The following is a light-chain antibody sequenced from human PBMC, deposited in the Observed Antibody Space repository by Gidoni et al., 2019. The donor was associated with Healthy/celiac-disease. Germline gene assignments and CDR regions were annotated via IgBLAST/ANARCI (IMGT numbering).Light chain of an antibody. J-gene: IGLJ1*01. CDR3: AAWDDSLNGPV. CDR1: RSNIGSNT. Sequence: QSVLTQPPSASGTPGQRATISCSGSRSNIGSNTVNWYQQLPGTAPKLLIYSNNQRPSGVPDRFSGSKSGTSASLAISGLQSEDEADYYCAAWDDSLNGPVFGTGTKVTVL. CDR2: SNN. V-gene: IGLV1-44*01.